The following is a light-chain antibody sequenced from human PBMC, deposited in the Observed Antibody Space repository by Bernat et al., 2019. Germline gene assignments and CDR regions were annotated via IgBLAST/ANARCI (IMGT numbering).Light chain of an antibody. J-gene: IGLJ1*01. V-gene: IGLV2-14*03. Sequence: QSALTQPASVSGSPGQSITISCTGTSSDVGGYNYVSWYQQHPGKAPKLMIYDVTNRPSGISNRFSGSKSGNTASLNISGLQAEDEADYYCRSFTTINTYVFGTGTEVTVL. CDR2: DVT. CDR1: SSDVGGYNY. CDR3: RSFTTINTYV.